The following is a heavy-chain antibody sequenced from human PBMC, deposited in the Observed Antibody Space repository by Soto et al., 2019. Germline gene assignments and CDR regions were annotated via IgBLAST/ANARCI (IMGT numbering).Heavy chain of an antibody. CDR3: AKDYYDSSPDAFDI. D-gene: IGHD3-22*01. CDR1: GFTFSSYG. Sequence: PGGSLRLCCAASGFTFSSYGMHWVRQAPGKGLEWVAVISYDGSNKYYADSVKGRFTISRDNSKNTLYLQMNSLRAEDTAVYYCAKDYYDSSPDAFDIWGQGTMVTVSS. V-gene: IGHV3-30*18. CDR2: ISYDGSNK. J-gene: IGHJ3*02.